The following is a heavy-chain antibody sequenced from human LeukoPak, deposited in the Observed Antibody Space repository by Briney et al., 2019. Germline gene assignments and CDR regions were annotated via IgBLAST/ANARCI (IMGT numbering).Heavy chain of an antibody. CDR3: AVAYSSGWYSAFDY. CDR1: GFTVSSNY. CDR2: IYSGGST. V-gene: IGHV3-66*01. D-gene: IGHD6-19*01. Sequence: PGRSLRLSCAASGFTVSSNYMSWVRQAPGKGLEWVSVIYSGGSTYYADSVKGRFTISRDNSKNTLYLQMNSLRAEDTAVYYCAVAYSSGWYSAFDYWGQGTLVTVSS. J-gene: IGHJ4*02.